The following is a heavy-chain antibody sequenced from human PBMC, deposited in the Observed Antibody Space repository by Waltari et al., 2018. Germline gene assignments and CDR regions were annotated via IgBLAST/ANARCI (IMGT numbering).Heavy chain of an antibody. CDR3: ARDRSSDFYYGMDV. D-gene: IGHD3-10*01. V-gene: IGHV3-33*01. Sequence: QEQLVESGGGVVQPGGSLRLSCAASGFTLSHRDMNWVRQAPGKGLEWVAVIRYDGSIKKYGDSVKGRFTISKDNSKNTLDLQMNSLRVEDTAVYYCARDRSSDFYYGMDVWGQGTTVTV. J-gene: IGHJ6*02. CDR1: GFTLSHRD. CDR2: IRYDGSIK.